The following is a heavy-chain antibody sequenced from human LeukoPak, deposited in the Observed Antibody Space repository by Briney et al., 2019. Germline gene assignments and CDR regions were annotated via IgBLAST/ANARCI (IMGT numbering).Heavy chain of an antibody. CDR3: ARDSIYYDSSGSFDY. J-gene: IGHJ4*02. D-gene: IGHD3-22*01. CDR1: GGTFSSYA. Sequence: ASVKVSCKASGGTFSSYAISWVRQAPGQGLEWMGGIIPIFGTANYAQKFQGRVTITADESTSTAYMELSSLRSEDTAVYYCARDSIYYDSSGSFDYWGQGTLVTVSS. V-gene: IGHV1-69*13. CDR2: IIPIFGTA.